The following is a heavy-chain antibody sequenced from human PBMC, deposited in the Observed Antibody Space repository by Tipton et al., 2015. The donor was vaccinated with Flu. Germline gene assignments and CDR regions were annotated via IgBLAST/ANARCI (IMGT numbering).Heavy chain of an antibody. CDR3: ARDGGIAASY. Sequence: QVQLVQSGPEVKKPGASVKVSCKTSGYTFTSYAIIWVRQAPGRGLEWMGWISGYNGNTTYAQKLQGRVNMTTDKSTSTAYMELRSLRSDDTAVYYCARDGGIAASYWGQGTLVNVSS. V-gene: IGHV1-18*01. CDR1: GYTFTSYA. CDR2: ISGYNGNT. J-gene: IGHJ4*02. D-gene: IGHD6-13*01.